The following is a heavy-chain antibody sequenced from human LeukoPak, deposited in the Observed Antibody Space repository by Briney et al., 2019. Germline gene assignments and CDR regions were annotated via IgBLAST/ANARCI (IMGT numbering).Heavy chain of an antibody. CDR1: GFTFSSYA. J-gene: IGHJ4*02. D-gene: IGHD4-17*01. Sequence: PGGSLRLSCAASGFTFSSYAMSWVRQAPGKGLEWASAISGSGGSTYYADSVKGRFTISRDNSKNTLYLQMNSLRAEDTAVYYCAKRASTTVTTPRYYFDYWGQGTLVTVSS. CDR2: ISGSGGST. CDR3: AKRASTTVTTPRYYFDY. V-gene: IGHV3-23*01.